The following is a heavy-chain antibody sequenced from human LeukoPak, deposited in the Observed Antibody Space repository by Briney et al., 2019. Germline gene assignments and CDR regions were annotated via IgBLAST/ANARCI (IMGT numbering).Heavy chain of an antibody. D-gene: IGHD3-10*01. Sequence: GGSLRLSCAASGFTFSSYGMHWVRQAPGKGLEWVAFIRYDGSNKYYADSVKGRFTISRDNSKNTLYLQMNSLRAEDTAVYYCAKESGVLLWFGELRFDYWGQGTLVTVSS. CDR1: GFTFSSYG. CDR3: AKESGVLLWFGELRFDY. J-gene: IGHJ4*02. V-gene: IGHV3-30*02. CDR2: IRYDGSNK.